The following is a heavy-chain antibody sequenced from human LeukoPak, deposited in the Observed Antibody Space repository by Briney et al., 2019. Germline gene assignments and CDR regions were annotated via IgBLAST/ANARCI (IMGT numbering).Heavy chain of an antibody. Sequence: KPSETLSLTCAVYGGSFSGYYWSWIRQPPGKGLEWIGEINHSGSTNYNPSLKSRVTISVDTSKNQFSLKLSSVTAAGTAVYYCARGPKRSSSWYYYYYGMDVWGQGTTVTVSS. V-gene: IGHV4-34*01. D-gene: IGHD6-13*01. CDR1: GGSFSGYY. J-gene: IGHJ6*02. CDR2: INHSGST. CDR3: ARGPKRSSSWYYYYYGMDV.